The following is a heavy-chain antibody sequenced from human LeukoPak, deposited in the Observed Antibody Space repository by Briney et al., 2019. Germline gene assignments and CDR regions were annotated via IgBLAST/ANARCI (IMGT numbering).Heavy chain of an antibody. V-gene: IGHV4-34*01. CDR3: ARDRLPGY. CDR2: INHSGST. J-gene: IGHJ4*02. D-gene: IGHD2-15*01. CDR1: GGSFSGYY. Sequence: SETLSLTCAVYGGSFSGYYWSWIRQPLGKGLEWIGEINHSGSTNYNPSLKSRVTISVDTSKTQFSLRLSSVTAADSAVYYCARDRLPGYWGQGTLVTVSS.